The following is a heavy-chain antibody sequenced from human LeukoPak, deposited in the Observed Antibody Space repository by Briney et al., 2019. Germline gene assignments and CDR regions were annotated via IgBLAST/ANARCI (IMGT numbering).Heavy chain of an antibody. CDR3: ARETQQLVTDY. CDR1: GYSFTNYA. D-gene: IGHD6-13*01. V-gene: IGHV7-4-1*02. CDR2: INTNTGNP. J-gene: IGHJ4*02. Sequence: ASVKVSCKASGYSFTNYAMNWVRQAPGQGLEWMGWINTNTGNPTYAQGFTGRFVFSLDTSVSTAYLQISSLKAEDTAVYYCARETQQLVTDYWGQGTLVTVSS.